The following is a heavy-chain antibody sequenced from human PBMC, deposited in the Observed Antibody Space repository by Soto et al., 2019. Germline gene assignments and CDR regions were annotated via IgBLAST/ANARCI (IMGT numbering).Heavy chain of an antibody. J-gene: IGHJ4*02. CDR2: IYYSGST. V-gene: IGHV4-39*01. Sequence: SETLSLTCTVSGGSISSSSYYWGWIRQPPGKGLEWIGSIYYSGSTYYNPSLKSRVTISVDTSKNQFSLKLSSVTAADTAVYYCVVVVAATLEPTGNFDYWGQGTLVTVSS. CDR3: VVVVAATLEPTGNFDY. D-gene: IGHD2-15*01. CDR1: GGSISSSSYY.